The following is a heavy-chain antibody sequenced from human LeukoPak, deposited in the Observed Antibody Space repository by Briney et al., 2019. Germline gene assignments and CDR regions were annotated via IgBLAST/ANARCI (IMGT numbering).Heavy chain of an antibody. J-gene: IGHJ6*02. Sequence: GASVKVSCKASGGTFSSYAISWVRQAPGQGLEWMGGIIPIFGTANYAQKFQGRVTITADESTSTAYMELSSLRSEDTAVYYCARPSAPIVVVVAATMSVYYGMDVWGQGTTVTVSS. V-gene: IGHV1-69*13. D-gene: IGHD2-15*01. CDR3: ARPSAPIVVVVAATMSVYYGMDV. CDR2: IIPIFGTA. CDR1: GGTFSSYA.